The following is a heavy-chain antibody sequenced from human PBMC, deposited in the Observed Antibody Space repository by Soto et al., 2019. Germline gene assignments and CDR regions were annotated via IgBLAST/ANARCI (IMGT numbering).Heavy chain of an antibody. D-gene: IGHD6-13*01. CDR1: GGSISSYY. J-gene: IGHJ6*02. CDR2: IYYSGST. V-gene: IGHV4-59*01. Sequence: PSETLSLTCTVSGGSISSYYWSWIRQPPGKGLEWIGYIYYSGSTNYNPSLKSRVTISVDTSKNQFSLKLSSVTAADTAVYYCARAAAAGTIYYYYGMDVWGQGTTVTGLL. CDR3: ARAAAAGTIYYYYGMDV.